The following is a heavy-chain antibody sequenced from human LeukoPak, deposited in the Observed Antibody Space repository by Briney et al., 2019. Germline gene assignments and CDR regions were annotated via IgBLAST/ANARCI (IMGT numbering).Heavy chain of an antibody. CDR2: IEPSGTN. J-gene: IGHJ4*02. CDR3: TRGHGWTDY. CDR1: GGSLNNYY. Sequence: PSETLSLTCTVSGGSLNNYYWTWIRQPAGKGLEWIGRIEPSGTNDHNPSLKSRVTMSINMSKNQFSLELISVTAAGTAVYYCTRGHGWTDYWGQGTLVTVSS. V-gene: IGHV4-4*07. D-gene: IGHD6-19*01.